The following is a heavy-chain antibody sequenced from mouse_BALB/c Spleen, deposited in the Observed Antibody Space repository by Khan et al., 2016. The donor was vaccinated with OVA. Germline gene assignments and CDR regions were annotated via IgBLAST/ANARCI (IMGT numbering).Heavy chain of an antibody. Sequence: VQLKESGPELVKPGASVKISCTASGYSFTGYFMNWVMQSHGKSLEWIGRINPHIGEAFYNQKFKGKATLTVDESSSTAHMELRSLASEDSAVYYCERNNGSGFDYWGQGTTLTVSS. V-gene: IGHV1-20*02. CDR3: ERNNGSGFDY. CDR1: GYSFTGYF. J-gene: IGHJ2*01. CDR2: INPHIGEA. D-gene: IGHD1-1*01.